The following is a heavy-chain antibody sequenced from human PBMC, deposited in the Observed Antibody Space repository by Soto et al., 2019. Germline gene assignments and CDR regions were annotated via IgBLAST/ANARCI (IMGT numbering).Heavy chain of an antibody. J-gene: IGHJ4*02. CDR2: IIPSFGTP. Sequence: SVKVSCKVSGGVFSSYAISWVRQAPGQGLEWMGGIIPSFGTPNYAQKFQGRVTITADKSTTTAYLELIGLRSEDTAVYFCARDIDFYGSGSRWGQGTLVTVSS. V-gene: IGHV1-69*06. D-gene: IGHD3-10*01. CDR3: ARDIDFYGSGSR. CDR1: GGVFSSYA.